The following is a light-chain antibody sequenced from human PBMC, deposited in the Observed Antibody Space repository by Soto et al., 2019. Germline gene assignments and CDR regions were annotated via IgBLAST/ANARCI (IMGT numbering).Light chain of an antibody. J-gene: IGLJ1*01. Sequence: QSALTQPPSASGSPGQSVTISCTGTSSDIGAYIYVSWYQQHPGKAPKLMISEVSRRPSGVPERFSGSKSGSTASLTVSGLQADDEAHYYCSSYAGSNNFVFGTGTKV. CDR3: SSYAGSNNFV. CDR1: SSDIGAYIY. CDR2: EVS. V-gene: IGLV2-8*01.